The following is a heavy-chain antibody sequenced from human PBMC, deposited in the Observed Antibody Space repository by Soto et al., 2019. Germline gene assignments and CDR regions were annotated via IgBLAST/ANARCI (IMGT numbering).Heavy chain of an antibody. V-gene: IGHV3-23*01. D-gene: IGHD3-3*01. CDR1: GFTFNIIA. CDR3: SRGRSPYYGYFDP. J-gene: IGHJ5*02. CDR2: IGGGDRDR. Sequence: AGGSLRLSCAASGFTFNIIAMSWVRQAPGKGLEWVSGIGGGDRDRYYADSVKGRFTISRDNAKNTLYLQMNGLRADDTAVYYCSRGRSPYYGYFDPWGPGTLVTVSS.